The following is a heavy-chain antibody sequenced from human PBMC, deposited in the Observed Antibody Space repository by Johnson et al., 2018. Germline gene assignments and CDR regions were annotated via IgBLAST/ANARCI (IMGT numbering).Heavy chain of an antibody. CDR1: GGSFSFYY. CDR2: IYDTEYP. CDR3: AREDRQFYGSGSYSHHYYYGMDI. Sequence: QVQLVQSGPRLVKXSETLSLXCAVSGGSFSFYYWSWIRQPPGKGLEWIGYIYDTEYPNSNPSLKGLVTMSVDTPKTLFSLKLSSVTAADTAVYYRAREDRQFYGSGSYSHHYYYGMDIWGQGTTVIVSS. J-gene: IGHJ6*02. V-gene: IGHV4-59*13. D-gene: IGHD3-10*01.